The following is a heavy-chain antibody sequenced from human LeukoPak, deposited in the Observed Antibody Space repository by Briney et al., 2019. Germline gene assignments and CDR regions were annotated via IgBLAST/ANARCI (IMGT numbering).Heavy chain of an antibody. J-gene: IGHJ4*02. CDR3: ARDSLDIVATLPDY. Sequence: QTGGSLGLSCAASGFTFSSYGMHWVRQAPGKGLEWVAVIWYDGSNKYYADSVKGRFTISRDNSKNTLYLQMNSLRAEDTAVYYCARDSLDIVATLPDYWGQGTLVTVSS. CDR1: GFTFSSYG. V-gene: IGHV3-33*01. CDR2: IWYDGSNK. D-gene: IGHD5-12*01.